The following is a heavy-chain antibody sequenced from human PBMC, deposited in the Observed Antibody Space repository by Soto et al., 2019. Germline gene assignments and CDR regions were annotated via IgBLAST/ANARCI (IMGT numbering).Heavy chain of an antibody. CDR1: GGSVSSYY. D-gene: IGHD2-2*01. CDR3: ARGVGYCSSTSCSRGYYYGMDV. V-gene: IGHV4-4*07. Sequence: PXATLSLTCTVSGGSVSSYYWSWIRQPAGKGLEWIGRIYTSGSTNYNPSLKSRVTMSVDTSKNQFSLKLSSVTAADTAVYYCARGVGYCSSTSCSRGYYYGMDVWGQGTTVTVSS. J-gene: IGHJ6*02. CDR2: IYTSGST.